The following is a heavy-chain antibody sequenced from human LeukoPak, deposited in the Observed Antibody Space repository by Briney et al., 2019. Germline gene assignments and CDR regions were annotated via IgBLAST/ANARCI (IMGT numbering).Heavy chain of an antibody. CDR1: GGSISSYY. CDR3: ARMAAAGRQALDY. D-gene: IGHD6-13*01. V-gene: IGHV4-59*01. CDR2: IYYSGST. Sequence: SETLSLTCTVSGGSISSYYWSWIRQPPGKGLEWIGYIYYSGSTNYNPSLKSRVTISVDTSKNQFSLKLSSVTAADTAVYYCARMAAAGRQALDYWGQGTLVTVSS. J-gene: IGHJ4*02.